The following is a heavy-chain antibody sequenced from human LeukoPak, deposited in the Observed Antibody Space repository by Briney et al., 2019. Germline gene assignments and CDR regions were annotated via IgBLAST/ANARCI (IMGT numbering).Heavy chain of an antibody. J-gene: IGHJ4*02. CDR1: GDSISNINW. CDR2: INHSGST. CDR3: ARRNGQDIVATFRRRYYFDY. Sequence: SETLSLTCAVSGDSISNINWWWSWVRQPPGKGREWIGEINHSGSTNYNPSLKSRVTISINTSKNQFSLTLSSVTAADTAVYYCARRNGQDIVATFRRRYYFDYWGQGTLVTVSS. V-gene: IGHV4-4*02. D-gene: IGHD5-12*01.